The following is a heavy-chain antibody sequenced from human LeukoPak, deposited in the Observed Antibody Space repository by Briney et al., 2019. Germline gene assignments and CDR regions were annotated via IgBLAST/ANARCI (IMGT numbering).Heavy chain of an antibody. CDR2: INHSGST. J-gene: IGHJ6*03. Sequence: SETLSLTCAVYGGSFSGYYWSWIRQPPGKGLEWIGEINHSGSTNYNPSLKSRVTISVDTSKNQFSLKLSSVTAADTAVYYCARGRGRTFPYFYYYYYYYMDVWGKGTTVTVSS. CDR3: ARGRGRTFPYFYYYYYYYMDV. D-gene: IGHD3-16*01. CDR1: GGSFSGYY. V-gene: IGHV4-34*01.